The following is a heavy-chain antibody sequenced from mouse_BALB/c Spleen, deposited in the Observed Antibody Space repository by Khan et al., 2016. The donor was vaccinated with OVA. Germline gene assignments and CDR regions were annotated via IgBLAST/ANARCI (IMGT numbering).Heavy chain of an antibody. CDR3: TRHGYVAWFAY. D-gene: IGHD2-2*01. Sequence: MQLEESGPELMKPGASVKISCKASGYSFTTYYIHWVKQSPGKSLEWIGYVDPFNGGTSYNQKFKGKATLTVDKSSSTAYMHLSSLTSEDSAVYYCTRHGYVAWFAYWGQGTLVTVSA. J-gene: IGHJ3*01. V-gene: IGHV1S135*01. CDR2: VDPFNGGT. CDR1: GYSFTTYY.